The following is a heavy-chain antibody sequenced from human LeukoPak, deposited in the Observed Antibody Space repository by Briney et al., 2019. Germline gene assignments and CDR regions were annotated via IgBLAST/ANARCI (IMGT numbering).Heavy chain of an antibody. CDR3: ARDFGGVPDY. Sequence: SETLSLTCAVYGGSFSGYYWSWIRQPPGKGLEWIGEINHSGSTNYNPSLKSRVTISVDTSKNQFSLKLSSVTAADTAVYYCARDFGGVPDYWGQGTLVTVSS. J-gene: IGHJ4*02. CDR2: INHSGST. CDR1: GGSFSGYY. D-gene: IGHD3-16*01. V-gene: IGHV4-34*01.